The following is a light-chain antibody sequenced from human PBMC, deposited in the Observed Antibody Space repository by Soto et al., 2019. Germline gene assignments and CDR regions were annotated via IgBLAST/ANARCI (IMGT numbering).Light chain of an antibody. J-gene: IGKJ1*01. V-gene: IGKV3-15*01. CDR1: QSVSSRY. Sequence: DILTTYFSATLSESPVERETVSCRSSQSVSSRYLAWYQQKPGQAPRLLIFGASTRATSVPARFSGSGSGTEFTLPISSLKSPDFAVSYCQQYNQWPPRTFGQGTKVDIK. CDR3: QQYNQWPPRT. CDR2: GAS.